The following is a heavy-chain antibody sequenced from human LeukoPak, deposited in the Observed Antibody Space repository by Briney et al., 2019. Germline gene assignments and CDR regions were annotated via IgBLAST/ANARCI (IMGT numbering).Heavy chain of an antibody. CDR3: ARYCGGDCYGMDV. Sequence: PGGSLRLSCIASGFTFSSYWMSWVRQAPGKGLEWVANIKQDGSEKDYMDSVKGRFTISRDNPRNSLYLQMNSLRAEDTAVYYCARYCGGDCYGMDVWGQGTTVTVSS. V-gene: IGHV3-7*01. CDR1: GFTFSSYW. J-gene: IGHJ6*02. D-gene: IGHD2-21*02. CDR2: IKQDGSEK.